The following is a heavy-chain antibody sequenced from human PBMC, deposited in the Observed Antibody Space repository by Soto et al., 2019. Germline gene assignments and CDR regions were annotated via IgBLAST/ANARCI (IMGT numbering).Heavy chain of an antibody. CDR1: GFTFSSYA. J-gene: IGHJ4*02. D-gene: IGHD3-16*01. Sequence: GGSLRLSCAASGFTFSSYAMHWVRQAPGKGLEWVAVISYDGSNKYYADSVKGRFTISRDNSKNTLYLQMNSLRAEDTTVYYCASLRPDGGDYWGQGTLVTVSS. V-gene: IGHV3-30-3*01. CDR3: ASLRPDGGDY. CDR2: ISYDGSNK.